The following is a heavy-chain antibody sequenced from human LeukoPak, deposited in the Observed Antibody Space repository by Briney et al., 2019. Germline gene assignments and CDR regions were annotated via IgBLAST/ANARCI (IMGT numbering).Heavy chain of an antibody. CDR2: SSAYNGNT. Sequence: ASVKVSCKASGYTFTSYGISWVRQALGQGLEWMGWSSAYNGNTNYAQKFQGRVTITADESTSTAYMELSSLRSEDTAVYYCARVLVHGSGQGGNWFDPWGQGTLVTVSS. CDR3: ARVLVHGSGQGGNWFDP. V-gene: IGHV1-18*01. CDR1: GYTFTSYG. J-gene: IGHJ5*02. D-gene: IGHD3-10*01.